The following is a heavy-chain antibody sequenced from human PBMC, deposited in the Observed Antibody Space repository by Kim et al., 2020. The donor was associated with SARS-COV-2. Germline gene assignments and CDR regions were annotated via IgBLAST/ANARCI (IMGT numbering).Heavy chain of an antibody. D-gene: IGHD6-6*01. CDR2: T. CDR3: ARAIIAARLDY. V-gene: IGHV4-4*02. Sequence: TNHNPSLKSRVTISVAKPNNQFSLKLSPVTAADTAVYYCARAIIAARLDYWGQGTLVTVSS. J-gene: IGHJ4*02.